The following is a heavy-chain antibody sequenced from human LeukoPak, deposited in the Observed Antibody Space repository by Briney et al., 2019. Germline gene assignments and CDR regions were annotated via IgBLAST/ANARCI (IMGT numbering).Heavy chain of an antibody. Sequence: GGSLRLSCAASGFTFDDYAMHWVRQAPGKGLEWVSGISWNSGSIGYADSVKGRFTISRDNAKNSLYLQMNSLRAEDTALYYCAKAREMATIDYWGQGTLVTVSS. CDR3: AKAREMATIDY. CDR2: ISWNSGSI. CDR1: GFTFDDYA. J-gene: IGHJ4*02. D-gene: IGHD5-24*01. V-gene: IGHV3-9*01.